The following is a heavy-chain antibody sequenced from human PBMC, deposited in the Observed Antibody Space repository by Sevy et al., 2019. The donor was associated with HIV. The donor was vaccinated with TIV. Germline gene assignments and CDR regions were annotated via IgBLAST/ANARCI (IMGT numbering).Heavy chain of an antibody. CDR3: ARDSRPRGFDI. CDR2: IYHSGSS. D-gene: IGHD3-10*01. CDR1: GGSISSSDY. J-gene: IGHJ3*02. Sequence: SETLSLTCGVSGGSISSSDYWSWVRQPPGKGLEWIGEIYHSGSSNYNPSLKSRVTISVDKSKNQFSLKLRSVTAADTAMYYCARDSRPRGFDIWGQGTMVTVSS. V-gene: IGHV4-4*02.